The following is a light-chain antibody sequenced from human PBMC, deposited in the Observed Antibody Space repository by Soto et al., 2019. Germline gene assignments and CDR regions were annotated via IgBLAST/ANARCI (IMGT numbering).Light chain of an antibody. CDR2: DVS. V-gene: IGLV2-14*03. CDR3: SSYTTSNTRQIV. J-gene: IGLJ1*01. Sequence: QSVLTQPASGSRSPGQSIPISCTGTSSDVGGYNYVSWYQHHPGKAPKLIIYDVSNRPSGVSIRFSGSKSDNTASLTISGLQPEDEADYHCSSYTTSNTRQIVFGTGTKVTVL. CDR1: SSDVGGYNY.